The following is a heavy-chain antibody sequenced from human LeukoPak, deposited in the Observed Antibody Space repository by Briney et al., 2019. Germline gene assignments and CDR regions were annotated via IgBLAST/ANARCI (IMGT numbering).Heavy chain of an antibody. J-gene: IGHJ4*02. D-gene: IGHD5-18*01. CDR3: ARRGYSYARGYYFDY. CDR1: GGSISSSSYY. CDR2: IYYSGST. V-gene: IGHV4-39*01. Sequence: SETLSLTCTVSGGSISSSSYYWGWIRQPPGKGLEWIGGIYYSGSTYYNPSLKSRVTISVDTSKNQFSLKLSSVTAADTAVYYCARRGYSYARGYYFDYWGQGTLVTVSS.